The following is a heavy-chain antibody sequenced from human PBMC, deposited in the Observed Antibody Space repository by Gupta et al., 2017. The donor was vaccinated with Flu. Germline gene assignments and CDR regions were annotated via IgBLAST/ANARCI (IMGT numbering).Heavy chain of an antibody. J-gene: IGHJ4*02. CDR2: ISGSGLST. D-gene: IGHD3-16*01. V-gene: IGHV3-23*01. CDR3: AKKRKGADYSEVDD. CDR1: GFTFSDYA. Sequence: SGFTFSDYAMNWVRQAPGKGLEWVSSISGSGLSTYYADSVKGRFTVSRDNSKNTLYLQMNSLRAEDTAVFYCAKKRKGADYSEVDDGGQGTLVTVSS.